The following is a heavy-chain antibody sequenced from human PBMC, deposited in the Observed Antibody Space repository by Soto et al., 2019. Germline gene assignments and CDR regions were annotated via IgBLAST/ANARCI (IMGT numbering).Heavy chain of an antibody. Sequence: GGSLRLSCAASGFTFSDYYMSWIRQAPGKGLEWVSSITSSGSTTYYTDSVKGRFTISRDNAKNSLYLQMNSLRAEDTAVYYCARERYSYGPYYFDYWGQGTLVTVSA. J-gene: IGHJ4*02. V-gene: IGHV3-11*01. CDR2: ITSSGSTT. D-gene: IGHD5-18*01. CDR1: GFTFSDYY. CDR3: ARERYSYGPYYFDY.